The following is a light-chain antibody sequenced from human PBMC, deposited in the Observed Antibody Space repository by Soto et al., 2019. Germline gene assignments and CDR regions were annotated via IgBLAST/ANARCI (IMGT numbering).Light chain of an antibody. CDR1: QSVSSSY. CDR3: QQYGSSTGFT. Sequence: EIVLTQSPGTLSLSPGERATLSCRASQSVSSSYLAWYQQKPGQAPRLLIYGASSRATGIPDRFSGSGSGTEFTLTISSLEPEDFAVYHCQQYGSSTGFTFGPGTKVDIK. J-gene: IGKJ3*01. V-gene: IGKV3-20*01. CDR2: GAS.